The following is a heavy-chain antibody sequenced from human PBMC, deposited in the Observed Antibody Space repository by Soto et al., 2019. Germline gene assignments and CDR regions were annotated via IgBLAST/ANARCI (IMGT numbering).Heavy chain of an antibody. J-gene: IGHJ4*02. V-gene: IGHV3-23*01. CDR1: GFTFSSYA. CDR3: AKDHPSQYYDSSGYPNY. Sequence: EVQLLESGGGLVQPGGSLRLSCAASGFTFSSYAMSWVRQAPRKGLEWVSAISGSGGSTYYADSVKGRFTISRDNSKNTLYLQMNSLRAEDTAVYYCAKDHPSQYYDSSGYPNYWGQGTLVTVSS. CDR2: ISGSGGST. D-gene: IGHD3-22*01.